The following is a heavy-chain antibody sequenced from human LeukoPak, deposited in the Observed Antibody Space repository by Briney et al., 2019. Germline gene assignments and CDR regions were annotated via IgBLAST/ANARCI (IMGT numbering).Heavy chain of an antibody. D-gene: IGHD1-26*01. V-gene: IGHV3-53*01. J-gene: IGHJ4*02. CDR2: IYSDNT. CDR1: GFTVSSNS. CDR3: AKDLIVGALDY. Sequence: GGSLRLSCTVSGFTVSSNSMSWVRQAPGKGLEWVSFIYSDNTHYSDSVKGRFTISRDNSKNTLYLQMNSLRAEDTAVYYCAKDLIVGALDYWGQGTLVTVSS.